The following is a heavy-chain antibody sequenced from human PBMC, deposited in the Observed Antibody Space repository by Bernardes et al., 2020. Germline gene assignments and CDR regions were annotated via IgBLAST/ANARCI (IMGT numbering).Heavy chain of an antibody. D-gene: IGHD1-20*01. CDR1: GFTFSSYS. J-gene: IGHJ6*04. Sequence: GGSLRLSCVASGFTFSSYSMNWVRQAPGKGLEWVSSISSSSSYIYYADSVKGRFTISRDNAKNSLYLQMNSLRAEDTAVYYCARDVAEYNWMATDYYYYGMDVWGKGTTVTVSS. V-gene: IGHV3-21*01. CDR2: ISSSSSYI. CDR3: ARDVAEYNWMATDYYYYGMDV.